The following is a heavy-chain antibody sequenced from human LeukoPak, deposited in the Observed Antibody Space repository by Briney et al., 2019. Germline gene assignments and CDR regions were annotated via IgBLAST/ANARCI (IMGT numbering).Heavy chain of an antibody. D-gene: IGHD1-1*01. J-gene: IGHJ4*02. CDR1: GFTFSSYA. Sequence: QTGGSLRLSCAASGFTFSSYAMSWVRQAPGKGLEWVSAISGSGDSTYYGDSVKGRFTISRDNSKNTLYLQMNSLRAEDTAVYYCAKDYNNDFFDYWGQGTLVTVSS. CDR2: ISGSGDST. V-gene: IGHV3-23*01. CDR3: AKDYNNDFFDY.